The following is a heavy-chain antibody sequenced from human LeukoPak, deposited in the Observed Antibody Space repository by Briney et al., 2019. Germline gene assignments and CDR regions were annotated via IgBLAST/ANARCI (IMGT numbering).Heavy chain of an antibody. CDR2: ISSSGGSI. J-gene: IGHJ4*02. CDR3: ARASVVTSPFDY. CDR1: GFTFSDYY. D-gene: IGHD4-23*01. V-gene: IGHV3-11*01. Sequence: GGSLRLSCAASGFTFSDYYMSWIRQAPGKGLEWVSYISSSGGSIYYADSVKGRFTISRDNAKNSLCLQMNTLRADDTAVYYCARASVVTSPFDYWGQGTLVIVSS.